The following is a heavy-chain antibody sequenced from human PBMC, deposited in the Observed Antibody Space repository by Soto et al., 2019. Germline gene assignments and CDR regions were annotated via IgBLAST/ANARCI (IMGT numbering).Heavy chain of an antibody. Sequence: SETLSLTCAVSGGSISSGGYYWSWIRQHPGKGLEWIGYIYHSGSIYYNPSLKSRVTISMDNSKNQFSLTLNSVPAADTAVYYCARSPWTIVGSSARLGWFDRWGQGTLVTVSS. CDR2: IYHSGSI. J-gene: IGHJ5*02. CDR3: ARSPWTIVGSSARLGWFDR. V-gene: IGHV4-31*11. D-gene: IGHD2-2*01. CDR1: GGSISSGGYY.